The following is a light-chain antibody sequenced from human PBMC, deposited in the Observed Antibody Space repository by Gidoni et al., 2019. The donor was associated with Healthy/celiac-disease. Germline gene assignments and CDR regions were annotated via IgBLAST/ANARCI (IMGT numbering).Light chain of an antibody. V-gene: IGKV3-20*01. CDR2: GAS. CDR1: QSVSSSY. J-gene: IGKJ1*01. CDR3: QQYHGT. Sequence: EIVLTQSPGTLSLSPGERATLSCRASQSVSSSYLAWYQQKPGQAPRLLIYGASSRATGIPDRFSGSGSGTDFTLTISRLEPEDFAVYYCQQYHGTFGQXTKVEIK.